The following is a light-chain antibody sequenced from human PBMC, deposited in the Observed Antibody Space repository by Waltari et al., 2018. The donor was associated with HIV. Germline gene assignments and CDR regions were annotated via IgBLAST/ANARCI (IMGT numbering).Light chain of an antibody. Sequence: QSGLSQPPSASTLLRQTAILPCAVEYTNVGRKGATWFQQHRGRPPKLLSYMTNGRPSGVSGRFSASRSGDTAYLSISSLESEDEAYYFCSSWDSTLSAWVFGGGTQLTVL. CDR3: SSWDSTLSAWV. V-gene: IGLV10-54*01. J-gene: IGLJ3*02. CDR1: YTNVGRKG. CDR2: MTN.